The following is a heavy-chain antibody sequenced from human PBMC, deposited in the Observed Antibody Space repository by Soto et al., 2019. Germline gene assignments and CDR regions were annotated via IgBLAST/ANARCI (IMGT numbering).Heavy chain of an antibody. CDR2: IYDDGTT. CDR1: GGYLFRCWPY. V-gene: IGHV4-31*03. Sequence: TMSVTRTVGGGYLFRCWPYWYWNNKLPGKGLEWIGYIYDDGTTYYNPSLKSRLTISVDTSKIQVSRKLTSAAAADTAMYFCARVDYGDENYFDFWGPGTLVTVSS. J-gene: IGHJ4*02. D-gene: IGHD4-17*01. CDR3: ARVDYGDENYFDF.